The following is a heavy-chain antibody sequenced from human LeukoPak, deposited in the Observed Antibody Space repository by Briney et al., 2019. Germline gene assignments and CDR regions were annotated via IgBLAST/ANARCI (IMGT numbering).Heavy chain of an antibody. CDR1: GGSISSSSYY. J-gene: IGHJ4*02. CDR3: ARLYKYRGGWSTFDY. V-gene: IGHV4-61*05. D-gene: IGHD6-19*01. CDR2: IYSSGST. Sequence: SETLSLTCTVSGGSISSSSYYWGWIRQPPGKGLEWIGFIYSSGSTNYNPSLKSRVTISVDTSKNQFSLKLTSVTAADTAVYYCARLYKYRGGWSTFDYWGQGTLVTVSS.